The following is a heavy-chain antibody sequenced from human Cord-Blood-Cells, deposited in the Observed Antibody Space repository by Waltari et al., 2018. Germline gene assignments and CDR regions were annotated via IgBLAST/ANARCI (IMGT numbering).Heavy chain of an antibody. CDR2: INHSGRT. Sequence: QVQLQQWGAGLLKPSETLSLTCAVYGGSFSGYYWSWIRQPPGKGREWIGEINHSGRTNYNPSLKSRVTISVDTSKNQFSLKLSSMTAADTAVYYCARETGESHYWGQGTLVTVSS. D-gene: IGHD7-27*01. J-gene: IGHJ4*02. V-gene: IGHV4-34*01. CDR1: GGSFSGYY. CDR3: ARETGESHY.